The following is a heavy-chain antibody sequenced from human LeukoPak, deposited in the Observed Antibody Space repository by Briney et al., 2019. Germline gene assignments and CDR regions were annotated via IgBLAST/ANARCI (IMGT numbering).Heavy chain of an antibody. CDR3: ARRLREPDVFDI. CDR2: SSAYNGDT. D-gene: IGHD1-26*01. V-gene: IGHV1-18*01. J-gene: IGHJ3*02. CDR1: GYSFTGYG. Sequence: ASVKVSCKASGYSFTGYGMSWVRQAPGQGLEWMGWSSAYNGDTNYAQNLQGRVTMATDTSTSTAYMELRSLRSDDTAVYYCARRLREPDVFDIWGQGTWSPSLQ.